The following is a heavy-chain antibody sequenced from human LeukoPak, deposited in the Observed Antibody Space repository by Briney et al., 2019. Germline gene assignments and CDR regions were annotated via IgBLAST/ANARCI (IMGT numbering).Heavy chain of an antibody. D-gene: IGHD1-1*01. J-gene: IGHJ4*02. V-gene: IGHV3-23*01. Sequence: PGGSLRLSCAASGFTFSSYGMSWVRQAPGKGLEWVSAISGSGGNTYYADSVKGRFTISRDNSKNTPYLQMNSLTAEDTAIYYCAKATGTLGNWGQGTLVTVSS. CDR1: GFTFSSYG. CDR2: ISGSGGNT. CDR3: AKATGTLGN.